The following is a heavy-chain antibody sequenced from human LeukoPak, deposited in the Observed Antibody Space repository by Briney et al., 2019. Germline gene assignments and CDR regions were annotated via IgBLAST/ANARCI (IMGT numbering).Heavy chain of an antibody. CDR2: INHSGST. Sequence: SETLSLTCAVYGGSFSGYYWSWIRQPPGKGLEWIGEINHSGSTNYNPSLKSRVTISVDTSKNQFSLKLSSVTAADTAVYYCASGYSSGWYPPDYWGQGTLVTVSS. D-gene: IGHD6-19*01. CDR1: GGSFSGYY. J-gene: IGHJ4*02. CDR3: ASGYSSGWYPPDY. V-gene: IGHV4-34*01.